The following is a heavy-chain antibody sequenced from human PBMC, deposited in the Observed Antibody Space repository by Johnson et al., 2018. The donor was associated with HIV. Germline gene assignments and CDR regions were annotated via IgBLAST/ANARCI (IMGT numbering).Heavy chain of an antibody. CDR2: LYSAGSA. CDR1: GFAVSSNY. Sequence: VQLVESGGGLVRPGGSLRLSCAASGFAVSSNYMNWVRQTPGKGLEWVSILYSAGSAYYADSVKGRFTISRDNSKNTLYLQMNSLRAEDTAVYYCARGGGWATDAFDIWGQGTMVTVSS. V-gene: IGHV3-66*02. D-gene: IGHD5-12*01. CDR3: ARGGGWATDAFDI. J-gene: IGHJ3*02.